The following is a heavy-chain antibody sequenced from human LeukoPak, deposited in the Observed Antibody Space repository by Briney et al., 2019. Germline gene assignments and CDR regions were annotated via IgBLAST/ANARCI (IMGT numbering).Heavy chain of an antibody. CDR1: GFSLNTGGVG. CDR3: ARTKPEQWLVAFDH. D-gene: IGHD6-19*01. J-gene: IGHJ4*02. Sequence: SGPTLVNPTQTLTLTCTFSGFSLNTGGVGVGWIRQPPGKALEWLALIYWNGEKRQNSSLKSRLTVTKDTSKNQVVLTLTNMDPVDTATYYCARTKPEQWLVAFDHWGQGTLVTVSS. CDR2: IYWNGEK. V-gene: IGHV2-5*01.